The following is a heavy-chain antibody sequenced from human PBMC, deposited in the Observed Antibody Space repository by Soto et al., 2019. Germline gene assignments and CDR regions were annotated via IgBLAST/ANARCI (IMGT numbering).Heavy chain of an antibody. CDR1: GYTFTSYA. CDR2: INAGNGNT. D-gene: IGHD6-19*01. Sequence: GASVKVSCKASGYTFTSYAMHWVRQAPGQRLEWMGWINAGNGNTKYSQKFQGRVTITRDTSASTAYMELSSLRSEDTAVYYCASTRIAVARLKKPYYYYGMDVWGQGTTVTVSS. J-gene: IGHJ6*02. CDR3: ASTRIAVARLKKPYYYYGMDV. V-gene: IGHV1-3*01.